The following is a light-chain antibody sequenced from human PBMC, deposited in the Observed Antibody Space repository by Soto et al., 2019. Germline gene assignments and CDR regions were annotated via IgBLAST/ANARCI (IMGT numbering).Light chain of an antibody. CDR1: QSVSSRY. Sequence: EIVLTQSPGTLSLSPGERATLSCRASQSVSSRYLARYQQKPGQAPSLPIYGASSRATGIPDRFSGSGSGTDFTLTISRLEPEDFAVYYCQQYGSSPLTFGGGTKVEIK. CDR2: GAS. V-gene: IGKV3-20*01. CDR3: QQYGSSPLT. J-gene: IGKJ4*01.